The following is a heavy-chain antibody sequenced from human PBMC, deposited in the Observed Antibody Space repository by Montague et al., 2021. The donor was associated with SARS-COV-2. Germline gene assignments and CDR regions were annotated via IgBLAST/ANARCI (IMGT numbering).Heavy chain of an antibody. CDR3: ARGDVDTAMVYYFDY. J-gene: IGHJ4*02. V-gene: IGHV4-59*13. CDR2: MYNSRSS. CDR1: GGSISAYY. D-gene: IGHD5-18*01. Sequence: SETPSLTCTVSGGSISAYYWSWIRQPPGKGLEWIAYMYNSRSSNYNPSLKSRVSISVDTSKSQFSLKLSSVTAADTAVYYCARGDVDTAMVYYFDYWGQGTLVTVSS.